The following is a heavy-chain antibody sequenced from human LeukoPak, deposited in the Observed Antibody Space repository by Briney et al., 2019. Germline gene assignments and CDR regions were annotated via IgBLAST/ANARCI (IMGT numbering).Heavy chain of an antibody. J-gene: IGHJ4*02. Sequence: GGSLRLSCAASGFTFRNYAIHCVRQAPGKGLEWVANIKQDGTEKYYVDSVKGRFTISRDNAKNSLYLQMNSLRAEDTAVYYCAKAMWLRSKPSPFDHWGQGTPVTVSS. CDR3: AKAMWLRSKPSPFDH. CDR1: GFTFRNYA. D-gene: IGHD5-12*01. V-gene: IGHV3-7*03. CDR2: IKQDGTEK.